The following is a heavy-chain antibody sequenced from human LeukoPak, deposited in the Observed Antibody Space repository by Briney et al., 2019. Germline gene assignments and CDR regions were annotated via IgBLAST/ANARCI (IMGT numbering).Heavy chain of an antibody. J-gene: IGHJ4*02. D-gene: IGHD3-22*01. CDR2: ISYDGSNK. Sequence: PGGSLRLSCAASGFTFSSYGMHWVRQAPGKGLEWVAVISYDGSNKYYADSVKGRFTISRDNSKNTLYPQMNSLRAEDTAVYYCAKVRGKYYDSSGYYDYWGQGTLVTVSS. CDR1: GFTFSSYG. CDR3: AKVRGKYYDSSGYYDY. V-gene: IGHV3-30*18.